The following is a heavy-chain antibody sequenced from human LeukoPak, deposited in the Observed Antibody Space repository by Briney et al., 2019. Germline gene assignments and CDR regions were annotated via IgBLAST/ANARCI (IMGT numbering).Heavy chain of an antibody. D-gene: IGHD2-2*01. V-gene: IGHV4-38-2*01. J-gene: IGHJ3*02. Sequence: SETLSLTCAVSGYSISSGYYWGWIRQPPGKGLEWIGSTYHSGSTYYNPSLKSRVTISVDTSKNQFSLKLSSVTAADTAVYYCALTCYCSSTSCYLDDAFDIWGQGTMVTVSS. CDR2: TYHSGST. CDR1: GYSISSGYY. CDR3: ALTCYCSSTSCYLDDAFDI.